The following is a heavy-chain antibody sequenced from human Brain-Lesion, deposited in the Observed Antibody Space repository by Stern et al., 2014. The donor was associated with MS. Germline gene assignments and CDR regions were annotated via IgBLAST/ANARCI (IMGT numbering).Heavy chain of an antibody. D-gene: IGHD3-3*01. V-gene: IGHV1-2*02. Sequence: QVQLVESGAEVKKPGASVKVSCKTSGYIFTGYYIHWVRQAPGQGLEWMAWLNPNTGGTKYAQKFQGRVTMSRYTSISTAYVELSSLTSDDTAVYYCARDQRGITIFGVVTDYYYLGMDVWGQGTTVTVSS. CDR3: ARDQRGITIFGVVTDYYYLGMDV. J-gene: IGHJ6*02. CDR2: LNPNTGGT. CDR1: GYIFTGYY.